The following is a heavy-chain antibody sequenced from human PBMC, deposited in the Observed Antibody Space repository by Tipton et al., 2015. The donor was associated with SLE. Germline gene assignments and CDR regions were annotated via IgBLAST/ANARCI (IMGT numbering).Heavy chain of an antibody. J-gene: IGHJ6*03. CDR1: GGSISSYY. Sequence: TLSLTCTVSGGSISSYYWSWIRQPAGKGLEWIGRIYTSGSTNYNPPLKSRVTISVDTSKNQFSLRLSSVTAADTALYYCARLLGSRYCSNGVCPSPYYYYYYMDVWGKGTTVTVSS. D-gene: IGHD2-8*01. CDR3: ARLLGSRYCSNGVCPSPYYYYYYMDV. V-gene: IGHV4-4*07. CDR2: IYTSGST.